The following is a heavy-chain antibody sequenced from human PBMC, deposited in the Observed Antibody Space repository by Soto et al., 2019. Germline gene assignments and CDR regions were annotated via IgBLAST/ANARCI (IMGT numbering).Heavy chain of an antibody. CDR3: AKHPEMRWLVAEYFQL. J-gene: IGHJ1*01. D-gene: IGHD6-19*01. CDR1: GFTFSSYA. Sequence: GGSLRLSCAASGFTFSSYAMSWVRQAPGKGLEWVSAISGSGGSTYYADSVKGRFTISRDNSKNTLYLQMNSLRAEDTAVYYCAKHPEMRWLVAEYFQLWGQGTLVTVSS. CDR2: ISGSGGST. V-gene: IGHV3-23*01.